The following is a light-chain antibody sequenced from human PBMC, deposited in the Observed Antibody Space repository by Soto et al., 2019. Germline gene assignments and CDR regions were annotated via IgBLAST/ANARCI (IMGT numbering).Light chain of an antibody. J-gene: IGLJ2*01. CDR3: ASFTRSVTVV. CDR1: SSDVGGYNY. CDR2: DVN. V-gene: IGLV2-14*03. Sequence: QSVLTQPASVSGSPGQSITISCSGTSSDVGGYNYVSWYQQHPGKVPRLIISDVNKRPSGVSDRFSGSKSGNTASLTISGLQAEDEADYYCASFTRSVTVVFGGGTKRNVL.